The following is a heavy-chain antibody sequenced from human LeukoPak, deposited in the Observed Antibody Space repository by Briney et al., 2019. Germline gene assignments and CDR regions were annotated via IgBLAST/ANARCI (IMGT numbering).Heavy chain of an antibody. CDR2: SQYSGSA. CDR3: ATSGKYYYDSSGILDY. CDR1: GAFVSSNNYY. V-gene: IGHV4-39*07. D-gene: IGHD3-22*01. J-gene: IGHJ4*02. Sequence: SETLSLTCTVSGAFVSSNNYYWSWIRQPPGKGLEWTVSSQYSGSARYNPSLKSRVTISVDTSKNQFSLKLSSVTAADTAVYYCATSGKYYYDSSGILDYWGQGTLVTVSS.